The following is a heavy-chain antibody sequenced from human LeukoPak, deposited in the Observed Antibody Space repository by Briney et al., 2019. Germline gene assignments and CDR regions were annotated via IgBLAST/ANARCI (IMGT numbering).Heavy chain of an antibody. J-gene: IGHJ4*02. Sequence: GGSLRLSCAASGFTFSSYAMSWVRQAPGKGLKWVSAISGSGGSTDYADSVKGRFTISRDNSKNTLHLQMNSLRAEDTAVYYCAKRTYYDFWSGYYGAETSYSSGIDYWGQGTLVTVSS. V-gene: IGHV3-23*01. CDR3: AKRTYYDFWSGYYGAETSYSSGIDY. CDR2: ISGSGGST. D-gene: IGHD3-3*01. CDR1: GFTFSSYA.